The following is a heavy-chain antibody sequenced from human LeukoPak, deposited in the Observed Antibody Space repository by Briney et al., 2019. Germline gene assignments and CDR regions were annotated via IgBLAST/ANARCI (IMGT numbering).Heavy chain of an antibody. V-gene: IGHV3-21*01. D-gene: IGHD1-7*01. J-gene: IGHJ4*02. CDR3: ANLDRKLIDY. CDR2: ISSRSNYI. Sequence: PGRSLRLSCAVSGFTFSTYSMNWVRQAPGKGLEWVSSISSRSNYIYYADSVKGRFTISRDNAKSSLYLQMTSLRVEDTAVYYCANLDRKLIDYWGQGTLVTVSS. CDR1: GFTFSTYS.